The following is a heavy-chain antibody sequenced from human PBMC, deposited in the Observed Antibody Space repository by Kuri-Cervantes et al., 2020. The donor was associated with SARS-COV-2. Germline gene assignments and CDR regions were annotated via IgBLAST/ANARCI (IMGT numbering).Heavy chain of an antibody. V-gene: IGHV1-46*01. D-gene: IGHD2-2*01. Sequence: ASVKVSCKASGYTFTSYYMHWVRQALGQGLEWMGIINPSGGSTSYAQKFQGRVTMTRNTSISTAYMELSSLRSEDTAVYYCARGRPLSSDAFDIWGQGTMVTVSS. J-gene: IGHJ3*02. CDR1: GYTFTSYY. CDR3: ARGRPLSSDAFDI. CDR2: INPSGGST.